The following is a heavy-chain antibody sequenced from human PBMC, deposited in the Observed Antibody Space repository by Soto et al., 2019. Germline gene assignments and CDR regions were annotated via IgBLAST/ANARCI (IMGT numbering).Heavy chain of an antibody. D-gene: IGHD4-17*01. CDR1: GGSLSGYY. CDR2: INHSGST. CDR3: ARDYGGYPTDY. J-gene: IGHJ4*02. V-gene: IGHV4-34*01. Sequence: PAETLSLTCAVYGGSLSGYYWSWIRQPPGKGLEWIGKINHSGSTNYNPSLESRVTMSVDTSKNHFSLRLSSVTTADTAVYCCARDYGGYPTDYWGQGTLVTVSS.